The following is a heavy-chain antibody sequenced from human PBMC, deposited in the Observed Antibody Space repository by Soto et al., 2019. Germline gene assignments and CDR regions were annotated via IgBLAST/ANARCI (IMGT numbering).Heavy chain of an antibody. J-gene: IGHJ4*02. Sequence: PSETLSLTCVVSGYSISSGYYWGWIRQPPGKGLEWIVSINHSGSTYYNPSLKSRVTISADTSKNQFSLKVSSVTAADTAVYYCARVGQDYDFWNGCYFDPWGQGTLVTVSS. V-gene: IGHV4-38-2*01. CDR2: INHSGST. CDR3: ARVGQDYDFWNGCYFDP. D-gene: IGHD3-3*01. CDR1: GYSISSGYY.